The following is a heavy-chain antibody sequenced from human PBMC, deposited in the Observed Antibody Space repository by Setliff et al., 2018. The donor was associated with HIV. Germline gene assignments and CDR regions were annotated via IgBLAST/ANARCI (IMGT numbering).Heavy chain of an antibody. Sequence: GASLKISCKGSGTSFTNYWIGWVRQLPGKGLEWMGIIYPRDADTRYSPSFQGQVTISADKSLSTAYLQWSSLTASDTAMYYCARQNAYTYGYHYYNAMDVWGQGTTVTVAS. J-gene: IGHJ6*02. D-gene: IGHD5-18*01. CDR2: IYPRDADT. CDR1: GTSFTNYW. CDR3: ARQNAYTYGYHYYNAMDV. V-gene: IGHV5-51*01.